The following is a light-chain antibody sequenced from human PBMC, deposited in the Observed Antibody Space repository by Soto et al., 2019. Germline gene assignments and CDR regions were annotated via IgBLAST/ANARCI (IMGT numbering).Light chain of an antibody. Sequence: DIQMTQSPSALSASVLEGVTGTCRASQSISSWLAWYQQKPGKAPKLLIYDASSLESGVPSRFSGRGSGTEFTLTISSLQPDDFATYYCQQYNSYLITFGQGTRLAIK. CDR2: DAS. V-gene: IGKV1-5*01. J-gene: IGKJ5*01. CDR3: QQYNSYLIT. CDR1: QSISSW.